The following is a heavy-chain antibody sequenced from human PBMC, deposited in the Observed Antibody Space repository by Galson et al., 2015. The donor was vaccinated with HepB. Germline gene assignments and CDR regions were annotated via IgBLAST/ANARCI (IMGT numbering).Heavy chain of an antibody. V-gene: IGHV1-69*13. Sequence: SVKVSCKASGGTFSSYAISWVRQAPGQGLEWMGGIIPIFGTANYAQKFQGRVTITADESTSTAYMELSSLRSEDTAVYYCARAIYYDFWSAPHMDVWGKGTTVTVSS. J-gene: IGHJ6*03. D-gene: IGHD3-3*01. CDR2: IIPIFGTA. CDR1: GGTFSSYA. CDR3: ARAIYYDFWSAPHMDV.